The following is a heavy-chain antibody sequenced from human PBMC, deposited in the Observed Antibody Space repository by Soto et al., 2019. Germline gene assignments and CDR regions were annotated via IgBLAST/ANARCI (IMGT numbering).Heavy chain of an antibody. CDR1: GGSISSGGYY. CDR3: ARTYSSGYLASAFDI. J-gene: IGHJ3*02. D-gene: IGHD3-22*01. CDR2: IYYSGST. V-gene: IGHV4-31*03. Sequence: SETLSLTCTVSGGSISSGGYYWSWIRQHPGKGLEWIGYIYYSGSTYYNPSLKSRVTISVDTSKNQFSLKLSSVTAADTAVYYCARTYSSGYLASAFDISGQGTMVTVSS.